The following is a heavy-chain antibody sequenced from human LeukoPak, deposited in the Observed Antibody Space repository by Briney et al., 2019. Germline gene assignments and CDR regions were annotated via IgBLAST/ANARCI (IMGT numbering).Heavy chain of an antibody. CDR2: ISSSSSYI. CDR1: GFTFSSYS. Sequence: NAGGSLRLSCAASGFTFSSYSMNWVRQAPGKGLEWVSSISSSSSYIYYADSVKGRFTISRDNAKNSLYLQMNSLRAEDTAVYYCARDVGYGGDYFLGNYYYGMDVWGQGTTVTVSS. V-gene: IGHV3-21*01. J-gene: IGHJ6*02. CDR3: ARDVGYGGDYFLGNYYYGMDV. D-gene: IGHD2/OR15-2a*01.